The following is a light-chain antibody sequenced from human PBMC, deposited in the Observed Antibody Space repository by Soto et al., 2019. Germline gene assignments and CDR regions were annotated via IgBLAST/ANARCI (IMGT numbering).Light chain of an antibody. CDR3: QQYGNSPRT. CDR2: GAS. V-gene: IGKV3-20*01. Sequence: EIVLTQSPGTLSLSPGEMATLSCRASQSVSSSYLAWYQQKPGQAPRLLIYGASSMTTGIPDRFSGSGSGTAFTLISSRVEPEDFAVYYCQQYGNSPRTFGQGTKVEIK. J-gene: IGKJ1*01. CDR1: QSVSSSY.